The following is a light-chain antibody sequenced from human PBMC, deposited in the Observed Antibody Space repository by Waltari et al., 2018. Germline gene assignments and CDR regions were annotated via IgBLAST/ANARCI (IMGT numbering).Light chain of an antibody. CDR1: QSILSSSNNRNF. CDR3: QQYYSDKT. V-gene: IGKV4-1*01. CDR2: WAS. Sequence: DIVMTQSPNSRAVSLGERATISCKSRQSILSSSNNRNFLSWYQQKPGQPPKLLIYWASTRESRVPDRFSGSGSGTDFTLTISSLQAEDVAVYYCQQYYSDKTFGQGTKVEIK. J-gene: IGKJ1*01.